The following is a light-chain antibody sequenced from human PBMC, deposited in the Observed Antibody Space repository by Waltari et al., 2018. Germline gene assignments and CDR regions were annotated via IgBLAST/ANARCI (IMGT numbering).Light chain of an antibody. J-gene: IGLJ2*01. CDR1: KLGDQY. CDR2: QDV. Sequence: SYELTQPPSVSVSPGQTANISCSGNKLGDQYVCCYHQKPGQSPVLVIYQDVKRPSGIPERFSGSNSGNTATLTISGTQAMDEADYYCQTWDSTYVVFGGGTTLTVL. V-gene: IGLV3-1*01. CDR3: QTWDSTYVV.